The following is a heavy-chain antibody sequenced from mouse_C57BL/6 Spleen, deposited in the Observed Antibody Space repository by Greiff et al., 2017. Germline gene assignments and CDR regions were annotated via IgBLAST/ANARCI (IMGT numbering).Heavy chain of an antibody. Sequence: EVQLQQSGAELVKPGASVKLSCTASGFNIKDYYMHWVKQRTEQGLEWIGRIDPEDGETKYAPKFQGKATITADTSSNTAYLQLSSLKSEDTAVYYCARWVTTVGAENYYAMDYWGQGTSVTVSS. J-gene: IGHJ4*01. CDR3: ARWVTTVGAENYYAMDY. CDR2: IDPEDGET. V-gene: IGHV14-2*01. CDR1: GFNIKDYY. D-gene: IGHD1-1*01.